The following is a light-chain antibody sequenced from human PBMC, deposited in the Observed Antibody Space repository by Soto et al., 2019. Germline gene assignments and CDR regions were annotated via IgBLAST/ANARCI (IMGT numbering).Light chain of an antibody. CDR2: LNSDGSH. CDR3: QTWDTGIVV. V-gene: IGLV4-69*01. Sequence: QAVVTQSPSASASLGASVKLTCTLSSGHSSYAIAWHQQQPEKGPRYLMKLNSDGSHSTGDGIPDRFSGSSSGAERYLTISSLQSEDEADYYCQTWDTGIVVFGGGTKLTVL. J-gene: IGLJ2*01. CDR1: SGHSSYA.